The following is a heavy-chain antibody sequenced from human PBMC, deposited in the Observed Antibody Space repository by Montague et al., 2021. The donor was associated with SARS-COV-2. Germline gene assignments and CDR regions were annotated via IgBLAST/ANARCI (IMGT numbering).Heavy chain of an antibody. CDR2: IWYDGSNK. D-gene: IGHD2-2*01. CDR1: GFTFSSYG. Sequence: SLRLSCAASGFTFSSYGMHWVRQAPGKGLEWGAVIWYDGSNKYYADSVKGRFTISRDNSKNTLYLQMNSLRAEDTAVYYFASSSSTTQPPYYWGQGTLVTVSS. CDR3: ASSSSTTQPPYY. J-gene: IGHJ4*02. V-gene: IGHV3-33*01.